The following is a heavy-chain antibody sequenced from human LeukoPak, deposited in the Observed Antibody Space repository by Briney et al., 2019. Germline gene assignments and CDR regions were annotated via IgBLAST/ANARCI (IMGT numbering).Heavy chain of an antibody. V-gene: IGHV4-4*02. D-gene: IGHD5-12*01. CDR1: GASISSGDY. Sequence: PSETLSLTCAVSGASISSGDYWSWVRQSPGKGLEWIGEIHHSGDTNYNPSLKSRVIISVDKSRNQFSLKLSSVTATDTAMYYCARQVATKGEWAFDLWGQGTMVTASS. CDR2: IHHSGDT. J-gene: IGHJ3*01. CDR3: ARQVATKGEWAFDL.